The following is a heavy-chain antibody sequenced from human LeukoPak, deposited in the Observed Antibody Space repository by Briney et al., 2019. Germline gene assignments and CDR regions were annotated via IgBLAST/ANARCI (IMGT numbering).Heavy chain of an antibody. J-gene: IGHJ6*03. CDR3: ARVRDGYKHYYYYYYMDV. D-gene: IGHD5-24*01. Sequence: SETLSLTCTVSGYSISSGYYWGWIRQPPGKGLEWIGSIYHSGSTYYNPSLKSRVTISVDTSKNQFSLKLSSVTAADTAVYYCARVRDGYKHYYYYYYMDVWGKGTTVTVSS. CDR2: IYHSGST. V-gene: IGHV4-38-2*02. CDR1: GYSISSGYY.